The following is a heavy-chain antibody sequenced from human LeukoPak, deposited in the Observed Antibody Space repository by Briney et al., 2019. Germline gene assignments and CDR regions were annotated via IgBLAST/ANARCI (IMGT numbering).Heavy chain of an antibody. CDR1: GGSISSSSYY. CDR2: IYYSGST. Sequence: PSETLSLTCTVSGGSISSSSYYWGWIRQPPGKGLEWIGSIYYSGSTYYNPSLKSRVTISVDTSKNQFSMKLSSVTAADTAVYYCAKGDRRMATIDYWGQGTLVTVSS. V-gene: IGHV4-39*01. D-gene: IGHD5-24*01. J-gene: IGHJ4*02. CDR3: AKGDRRMATIDY.